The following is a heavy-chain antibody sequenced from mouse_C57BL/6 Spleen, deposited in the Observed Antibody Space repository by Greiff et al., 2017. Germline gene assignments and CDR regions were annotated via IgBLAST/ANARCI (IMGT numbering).Heavy chain of an antibody. J-gene: IGHJ2*01. Sequence: VQLQQSGAELARPGASVKLSCKASGYTFTSYGISWVKQRTGQGLEWIGEIYPRSGNTYYNEKFKGKATLTADKSSSTAYMELRSLTSEDSAVYFCASRDYSGSSHPFDYWGQGTTLTVSS. V-gene: IGHV1-81*01. D-gene: IGHD1-1*01. CDR3: ASRDYSGSSHPFDY. CDR2: IYPRSGNT. CDR1: GYTFTSYG.